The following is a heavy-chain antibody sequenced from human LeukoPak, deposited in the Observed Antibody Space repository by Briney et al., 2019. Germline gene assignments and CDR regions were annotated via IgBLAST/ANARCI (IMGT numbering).Heavy chain of an antibody. V-gene: IGHV3-20*01. J-gene: IGHJ3*02. CDR2: INWHGGST. D-gene: IGHD3-10*01. CDR3: ARSFGGGAFDI. CDR1: GFTFDDYG. Sequence: PGESLRLSCAASGFTFDDYGMRWVRQAPGKGLEWVSSINWHGGSTGYADSVKGRFTISRDNAKNSLYLQMNSLRAEDTALYHCARSFGGGAFDIWGQGTMVTVSS.